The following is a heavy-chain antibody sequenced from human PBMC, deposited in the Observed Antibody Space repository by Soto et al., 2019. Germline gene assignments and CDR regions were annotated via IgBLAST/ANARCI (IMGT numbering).Heavy chain of an antibody. Sequence: GSLRVSCAAPEFKFGNYAMTWVRQGKGKGLEWVSGISGSGGRSYYADSVKGRFTISRDNSKSTLYLQMNSLRAEDTAVYYCARDLRGVAPPFAAFDIWGQGIMVTVSS. J-gene: IGHJ3*02. V-gene: IGHV3-23*01. CDR1: EFKFGNYA. CDR2: ISGSGGRS. D-gene: IGHD3-3*01. CDR3: ARDLRGVAPPFAAFDI.